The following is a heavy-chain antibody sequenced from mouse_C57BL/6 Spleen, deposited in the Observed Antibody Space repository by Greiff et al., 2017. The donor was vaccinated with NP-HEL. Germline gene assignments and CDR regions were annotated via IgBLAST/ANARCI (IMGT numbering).Heavy chain of an antibody. CDR3: ARSDGNWFAY. J-gene: IGHJ3*01. Sequence: QVQLQQPGAELVKPGASVKLSCKASGYTFTSYWMHWVKQRPGRGLEWIGRIDPNSGGTKYNEKFKSKATLTVDKPSSTTYMQRSSLTSEDSAVYVCARSDGNWFAYWGQGTLVTVSA. D-gene: IGHD2-1*01. CDR1: GYTFTSYW. V-gene: IGHV1-72*01. CDR2: IDPNSGGT.